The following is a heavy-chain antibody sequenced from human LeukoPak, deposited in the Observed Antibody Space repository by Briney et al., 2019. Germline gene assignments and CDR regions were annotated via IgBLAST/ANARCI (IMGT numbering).Heavy chain of an antibody. J-gene: IGHJ5*01. CDR3: AKQYIVTTWYWFGS. D-gene: IGHD4-17*01. V-gene: IGHV3-23*01. CDR2: ISPGGEGT. CDR1: GFTFSSFA. Sequence: GGSLRLSCSASGFTFSSFAMNWVRQAPGKGLERVSSISPGGEGTYYADSVEGRFTISRDNSKNTLSLQMNSLRAEDTAVYYCAKQYIVTTWYWFGSWGQGTLVTVSS.